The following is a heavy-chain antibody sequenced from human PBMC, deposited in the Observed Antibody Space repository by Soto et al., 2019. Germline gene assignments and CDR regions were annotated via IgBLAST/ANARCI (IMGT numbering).Heavy chain of an antibody. D-gene: IGHD2-2*01. CDR2: INPSTGST. CDR3: ARDLLYCRSTTCYNRGNNEFDS. CDR1: GYTFTSYY. V-gene: IGHV1-46*01. Sequence: SVKVSCKASGYTFTSYYMHWVRQAPGQGLEWMGIINPSTGSTSYAQKFQGRVTMTRDTSTSTVYMELSSLRSEDTAFYYCARDLLYCRSTTCYNRGNNEFDSWGQGTLGT. J-gene: IGHJ5*01.